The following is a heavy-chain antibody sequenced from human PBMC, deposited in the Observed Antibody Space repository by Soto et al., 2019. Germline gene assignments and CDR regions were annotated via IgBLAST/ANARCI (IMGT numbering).Heavy chain of an antibody. V-gene: IGHV1-69*18. CDR2: IIPFIGTA. CDR1: GGTFSSYA. J-gene: IGHJ6*02. D-gene: IGHD4-4*01. Sequence: QVQRVQSGAEVKKPGSSVTVSCKASGGTFSSYAISWVRQAPGQGLEWMGRIIPFIGTANYAQQFQGRVTTTADESTSTAYMELTSLRSEDTAVYYCARVVMTTVHASYYYGMDVWGQGTTVTVPS. CDR3: ARVVMTTVHASYYYGMDV.